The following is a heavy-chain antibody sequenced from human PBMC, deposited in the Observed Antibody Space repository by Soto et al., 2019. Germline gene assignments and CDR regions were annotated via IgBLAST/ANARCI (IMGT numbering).Heavy chain of an antibody. J-gene: IGHJ5*02. CDR1: GLNFSSYA. CDR2: ISGSGGST. D-gene: IGHD2-2*01. Sequence: GGSQRLPYAASGLNFSSYAISWVRQAPGKGLEWVSAISGSGGSTYYADSVKGRFTISRDNSKNTLYLQMNSLRAEDTAVYYCAKDHLIVVVPAAIVGWFDPWGQGTLVTVSS. CDR3: AKDHLIVVVPAAIVGWFDP. V-gene: IGHV3-23*01.